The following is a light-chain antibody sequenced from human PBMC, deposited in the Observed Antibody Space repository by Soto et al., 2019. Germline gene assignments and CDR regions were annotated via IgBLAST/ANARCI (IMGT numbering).Light chain of an antibody. CDR3: AAWDDSLVV. V-gene: IGLV1-44*01. J-gene: IGLJ2*01. CDR1: SSNIGSNT. CDR2: SNN. Sequence: QSVLNQPPSACGTPGQRVTISCSGGSSNIGSNTVNWYQQLPGTATKLLIYSNNQRPSGVPDRFSGSKSGSSASLAISGLQSEDEADYYCAAWDDSLVVFGGGTKLTVL.